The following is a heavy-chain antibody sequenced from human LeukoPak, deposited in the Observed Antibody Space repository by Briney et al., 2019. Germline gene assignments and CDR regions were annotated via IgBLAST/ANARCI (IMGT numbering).Heavy chain of an antibody. CDR2: IYWNDDK. Sequence: SGPTLVNPAQTLTLTCTFSGFSLRTRGVGVGWIRHPPGKALEWLALIYWNDDKRYSPALKSRLTITKDTSKNQVVLTMANMDPVDTATYYCAHSKLRYWYFDLWGRGTLVTVSS. D-gene: IGHD4-23*01. J-gene: IGHJ2*01. CDR3: AHSKLRYWYFDL. CDR1: GFSLRTRGVG. V-gene: IGHV2-5*01.